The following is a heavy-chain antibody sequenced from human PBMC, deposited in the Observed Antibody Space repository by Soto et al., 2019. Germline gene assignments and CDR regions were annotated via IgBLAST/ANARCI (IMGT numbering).Heavy chain of an antibody. Sequence: QVQLVQSGAEVKRPGSSVKVSCKASGDTFAFYSINWVRQAPGLGLEWMGRINPILSMSNYAQRFQGRVTMTADNSTSTAYMVLNSLRSEDTAIYYCATSYGSGYRAFDYWGQGALVTVSS. CDR1: GDTFAFYS. CDR2: INPILSMS. D-gene: IGHD3-10*01. CDR3: ATSYGSGYRAFDY. V-gene: IGHV1-69*02. J-gene: IGHJ4*02.